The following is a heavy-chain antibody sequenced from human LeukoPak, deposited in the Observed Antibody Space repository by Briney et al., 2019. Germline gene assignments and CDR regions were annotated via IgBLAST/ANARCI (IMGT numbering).Heavy chain of an antibody. CDR3: ARLNYDFWSGLGLGWFDP. D-gene: IGHD3-3*01. Sequence: GGSLRLSCAASGFTFSSYSMNWVRQAPGKGLEWVANIKQDGSEKYYVDSVKGRFTISRDNAKNSLYLQVNSLRAEDTAVYYCARLNYDFWSGLGLGWFDPWGQGTLVTVSS. J-gene: IGHJ5*02. V-gene: IGHV3-7*01. CDR1: GFTFSSYS. CDR2: IKQDGSEK.